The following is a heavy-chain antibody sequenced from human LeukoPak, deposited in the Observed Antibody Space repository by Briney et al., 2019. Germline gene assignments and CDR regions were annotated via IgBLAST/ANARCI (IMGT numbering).Heavy chain of an antibody. D-gene: IGHD1-26*01. Sequence: PGGSLRLSCAASGFTFSDYYMSWIRQAPGKGLEWVSYISSSGSTIYYADSVKGRFTISRDNAKNSLYLQMNSLRAEDTAVYYCARDLSKWEPLSKSDYWGQGTLVTVSS. J-gene: IGHJ4*02. V-gene: IGHV3-11*01. CDR3: ARDLSKWEPLSKSDY. CDR2: ISSSGSTI. CDR1: GFTFSDYY.